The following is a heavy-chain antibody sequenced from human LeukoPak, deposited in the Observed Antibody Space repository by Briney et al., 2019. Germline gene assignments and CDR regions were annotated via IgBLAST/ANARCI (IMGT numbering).Heavy chain of an antibody. CDR2: TSGNGGRT. V-gene: IGHV3-23*01. Sequence: GGSLRLSCAASGFTFSNYAMAWVRQAPGKGLEWVSATSGNGGRTYSADSVQGRFTISRDNSKNTVYLQMDNLRAEGSAMYYCAKAHSISWPYAFDSWGQGTLVTVSS. D-gene: IGHD6-13*01. CDR3: AKAHSISWPYAFDS. J-gene: IGHJ4*02. CDR1: GFTFSNYA.